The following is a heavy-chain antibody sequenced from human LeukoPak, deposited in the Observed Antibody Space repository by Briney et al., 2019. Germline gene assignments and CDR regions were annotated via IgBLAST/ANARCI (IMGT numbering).Heavy chain of an antibody. CDR2: INPNSGGT. CDR1: GYTFTCYY. Sequence: ASVKVSCKASGYTFTCYYMHWVRQAPGQGLEWMGWINPNSGGTNYAQKFQGWVTMTRDTSISTAYMELSRLRSDNTAVYYCARGEDIVVVPAGTFDPWGQGTLVTVSS. V-gene: IGHV1-2*04. CDR3: ARGEDIVVVPAGTFDP. D-gene: IGHD2-2*01. J-gene: IGHJ5*02.